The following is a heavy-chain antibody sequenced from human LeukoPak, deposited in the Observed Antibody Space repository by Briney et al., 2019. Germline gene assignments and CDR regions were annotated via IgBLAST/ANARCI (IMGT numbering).Heavy chain of an antibody. J-gene: IGHJ5*02. V-gene: IGHV3-21*01. CDR1: GFTFSSYS. D-gene: IGHD5-18*01. CDR3: ARDRGYSYGNNWFDP. Sequence: GGSLRLSCAASGFTFSSYSMNWVRQAPGKGLEWVSSISSSSSYIYYADSVKGRFTISRDNAKNSLYLQMNSLRAEDTAVYYCARDRGYSYGNNWFDPWGQGTLVTVSS. CDR2: ISSSSSYI.